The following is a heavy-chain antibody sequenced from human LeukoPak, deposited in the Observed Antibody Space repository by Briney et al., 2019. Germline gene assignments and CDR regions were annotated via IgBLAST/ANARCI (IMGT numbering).Heavy chain of an antibody. CDR2: ISSSGTI. CDR3: AKRAARPAYYFDF. Sequence: PGGSLRLSCAASGFTFTTYNMNWIRQAPGKGLEWVSYISSSGTIYYADSVKGRFTISRDNAKRSLYLQMNSLRAEDTAVYYCAKRAARPAYYFDFWGQGTLVTISS. D-gene: IGHD6-6*01. CDR1: GFTFTTYN. V-gene: IGHV3-48*01. J-gene: IGHJ4*02.